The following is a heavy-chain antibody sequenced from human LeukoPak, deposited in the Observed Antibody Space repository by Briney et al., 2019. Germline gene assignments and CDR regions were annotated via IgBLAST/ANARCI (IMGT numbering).Heavy chain of an antibody. Sequence: ASVKVSCKASGYTLTSYGISWVRQAPGQGLEWMGWISAYNGNTNYAQKLQGRVTMTTDTSTSTAYMELRSLRSDDTAVYYCARPGGSGYSYGYDDYWGQGTLVTVSS. J-gene: IGHJ4*02. CDR2: ISAYNGNT. CDR3: ARPGGSGYSYGYDDY. V-gene: IGHV1-18*01. D-gene: IGHD5-18*01. CDR1: GYTLTSYG.